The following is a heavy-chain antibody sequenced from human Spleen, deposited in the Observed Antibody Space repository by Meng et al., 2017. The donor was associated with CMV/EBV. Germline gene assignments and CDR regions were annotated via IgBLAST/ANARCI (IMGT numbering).Heavy chain of an antibody. D-gene: IGHD6-19*01. CDR2: INPTTART. V-gene: IGHV1-46*04. Sequence: ASVKVSCKASGYTFSKYYMHWVRQAPGQGLEWMGMINPTTARTTYEQKLQGRLSMTRDTSTSTVYMELSSLTSEDTAVYYCARVKRAGSLHSPGPFDNWGQGTLVTVSS. CDR1: GYTFSKYY. CDR3: ARVKRAGSLHSPGPFDN. J-gene: IGHJ4*02.